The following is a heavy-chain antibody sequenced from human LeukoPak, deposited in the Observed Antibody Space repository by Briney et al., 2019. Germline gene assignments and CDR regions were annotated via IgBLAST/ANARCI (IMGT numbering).Heavy chain of an antibody. CDR3: ARECSSTSCYWGFDYMDV. CDR2: GRAYNGNT. CDR1: GYAFSSNG. Sequence: ASEKVSCKGSGYAFSSNGISWVGHGPAQGLELKGCGRAYNGNTNYAQQPRRRVTMTAYTSTSTAYMELRSLRSDAAAVYYCARECSSTSCYWGFDYMDVWGKGTTVTVSS. V-gene: IGHV1-18*01. D-gene: IGHD2-2*01. J-gene: IGHJ6*03.